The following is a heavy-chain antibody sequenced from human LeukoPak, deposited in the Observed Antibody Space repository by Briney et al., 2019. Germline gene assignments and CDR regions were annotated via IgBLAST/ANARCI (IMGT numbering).Heavy chain of an antibody. V-gene: IGHV4-61*08. CDR2: IYYGGST. J-gene: IGHJ4*02. Sequence: SETLSLTCTVSGGSISSGGYYWSWIRQHPGKGLEWIGYIYYGGSTYYNPSLKSRVTISVDTSKNQFSLKLSSVTAADTAVYYCARESPARGTDYWGQGTLVTVSS. CDR3: ARESPARGTDY. CDR1: GGSISSGGYY.